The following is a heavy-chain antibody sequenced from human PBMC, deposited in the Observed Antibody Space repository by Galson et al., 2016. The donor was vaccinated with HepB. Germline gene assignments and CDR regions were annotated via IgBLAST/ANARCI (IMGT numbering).Heavy chain of an antibody. V-gene: IGHV3-74*01. J-gene: IGHJ3*02. CDR2: IFTDGRGT. CDR3: GRGSKYGFDM. Sequence: SLRLSCAASGFTFSAYPMHWVRQAPGKGLVWISRIFTDGRGTLYADSVKGRFTISRDNAKNTLFLQANSLRADDTAVYYCGRGSKYGFDMWGQGTMVTVSS. CDR1: GFTFSAYP.